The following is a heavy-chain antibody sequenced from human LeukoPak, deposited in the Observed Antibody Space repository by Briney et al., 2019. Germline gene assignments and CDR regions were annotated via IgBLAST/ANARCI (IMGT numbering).Heavy chain of an antibody. V-gene: IGHV5-51*01. J-gene: IGHJ4*02. Sequence: GESLKISCKGSGYSFTTYWIAWVRQMPGKGLEWMGVIYPGDSATRYSPSFQGQVTISADRSITTAYLQWGSLKASDSAMYYCVRFAYGSDFFPGHYWGQGTRVTVSS. CDR2: IYPGDSAT. CDR3: VRFAYGSDFFPGHY. CDR1: GYSFTTYW. D-gene: IGHD3/OR15-3a*01.